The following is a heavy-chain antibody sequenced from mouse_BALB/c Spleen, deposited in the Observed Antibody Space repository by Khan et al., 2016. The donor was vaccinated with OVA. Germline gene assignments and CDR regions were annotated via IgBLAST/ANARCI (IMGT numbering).Heavy chain of an antibody. D-gene: IGHD2-14*01. Sequence: EVELVESGGGLVKPGGSLKLSCAASGFTFSDYYMYWVRQTPEKRLEWVATISDGGSYTYFPDSLEGRFTISRDHAKNNLFLQLISLKSKDTAMYYCTRGGYGAFGYWGQGTLVTVSA. V-gene: IGHV5-4*02. CDR3: TRGGYGAFGY. CDR2: ISDGGSYT. CDR1: GFTFSDYY. J-gene: IGHJ3*01.